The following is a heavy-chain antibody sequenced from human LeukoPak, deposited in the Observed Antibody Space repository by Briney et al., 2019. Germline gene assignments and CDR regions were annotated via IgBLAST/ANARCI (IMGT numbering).Heavy chain of an antibody. CDR2: ISGYNGHT. CDR3: ARVPNPRNTYGYNDK. D-gene: IGHD5-18*01. V-gene: IGHV1-18*04. CDR1: GYASSDHG. Sequence: ASVKVSCTASGYASSDHGVNWVRQAPGQGLEWMGWISGYNGHTSYAQKFQGRVMVTTDRSTNTAYLELRSLRSDDTAVYYCARVPNPRNTYGYNDKWGQGTLVTVSS. J-gene: IGHJ4*02.